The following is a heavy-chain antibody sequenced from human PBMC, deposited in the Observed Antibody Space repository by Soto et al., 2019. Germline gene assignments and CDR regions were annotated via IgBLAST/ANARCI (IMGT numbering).Heavy chain of an antibody. J-gene: IGHJ6*02. CDR2: INHSGST. V-gene: IGHV4-34*01. Sequence: ASETLSLTCAVYGGSFSGYYWSWIRQPPGKGLEWIGEINHSGSTNYNPSLKSRVTISVDTSKNQFSLKLSSVTAADTAVYYCARGMYCSGGSCYSGRGFYYYYGMDVWGQGTTVTVSS. CDR3: ARGMYCSGGSCYSGRGFYYYYGMDV. D-gene: IGHD2-15*01. CDR1: GGSFSGYY.